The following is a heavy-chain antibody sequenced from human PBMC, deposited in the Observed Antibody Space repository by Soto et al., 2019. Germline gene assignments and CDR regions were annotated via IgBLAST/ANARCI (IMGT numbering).Heavy chain of an antibody. CDR2: IYHSGST. Sequence: SETLSLTCAVSGGSISSSNWWSWVRQPPGKGLEWIGEIYHSGSTNYNPSLKSRVTISVDKSKNQFSLKLSSVTAADTAVYYCARDIVGATSIWYYYYGMDVWGQGTTVT. V-gene: IGHV4-4*02. CDR1: GGSISSSNW. D-gene: IGHD1-26*01. CDR3: ARDIVGATSIWYYYYGMDV. J-gene: IGHJ6*02.